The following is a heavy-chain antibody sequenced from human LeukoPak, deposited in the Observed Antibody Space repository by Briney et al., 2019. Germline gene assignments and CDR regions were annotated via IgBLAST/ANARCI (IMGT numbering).Heavy chain of an antibody. J-gene: IGHJ5*02. CDR3: ARGGRYSSRKGGFDP. CDR2: IYHSGST. Sequence: SETLSLTCTVSGFSISSGYYWGWIRQPPGKGLEWIGSIYHSGSTYYNPSLKSRVTISVDTSKNQFSLKLSSVTAADTAVYYCARGGRYSSRKGGFDPWGQGTLVTVSS. CDR1: GFSISSGYY. D-gene: IGHD6-13*01. V-gene: IGHV4-38-2*02.